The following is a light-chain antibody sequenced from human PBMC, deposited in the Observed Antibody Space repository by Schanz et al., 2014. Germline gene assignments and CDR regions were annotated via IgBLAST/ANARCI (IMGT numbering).Light chain of an antibody. CDR3: CSYAGYWV. V-gene: IGLV2-23*01. CDR2: EGN. J-gene: IGLJ3*02. Sequence: QSALTQPASVSGSPGQSITISCTGISSDVGSFNLLSWYRQLPGEVPELIIYEGNKRPSRISVRFSGSRSGNTASLTISGLQAEDEADYYCCSYAGYWVFGGGTQLTVL. CDR1: SSDVGSFNL.